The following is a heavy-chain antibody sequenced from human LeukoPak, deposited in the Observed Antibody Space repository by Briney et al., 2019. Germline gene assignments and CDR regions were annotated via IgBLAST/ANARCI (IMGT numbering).Heavy chain of an antibody. V-gene: IGHV4-39*07. CDR3: ARLLRVGYCSTTSCNWFDP. Sequence: SETLSLTCTVSGGSIFSTSYYWGWIRQPPGKGLEWIGNIYYRGSTYYNPSLKSRVTISVDTSKNQFSLKLSSVTAADTAVYYCARLLRVGYCSTTSCNWFDPWGQGTLVTVSS. CDR2: IYYRGST. J-gene: IGHJ5*02. CDR1: GGSIFSTSYY. D-gene: IGHD2-2*03.